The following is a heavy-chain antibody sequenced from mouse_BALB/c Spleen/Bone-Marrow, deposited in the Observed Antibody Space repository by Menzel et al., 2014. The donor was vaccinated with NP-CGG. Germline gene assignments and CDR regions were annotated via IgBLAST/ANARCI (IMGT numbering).Heavy chain of an antibody. Sequence: VQLQESGAELVKPGASVKLSCKASGYTFTSYWMHWVKQWPGQGLEWIGEIDPSTGRTDYNKKFKSQATLTVDKSSSTAYMHLSSLTSEDSAVYYCARINGYDYWGQGTTLTVSS. CDR2: IDPSTGRT. D-gene: IGHD2-2*01. J-gene: IGHJ2*01. CDR3: ARINGYDY. V-gene: IGHV1S81*02. CDR1: GYTFTSYW.